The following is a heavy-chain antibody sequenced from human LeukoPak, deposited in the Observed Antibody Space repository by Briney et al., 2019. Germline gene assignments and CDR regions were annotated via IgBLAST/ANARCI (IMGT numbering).Heavy chain of an antibody. V-gene: IGHV3-7*05. J-gene: IGHJ6*02. D-gene: IGHD3-10*02. Sequence: PGGSLILSCADSGFTFSNWWMSWVRQAPGQGLEWAANIKEDGSDKYYVDSVKGRFTISRDNAKNSLYLQMNSLRAEDTALYCCARDLHYYVAMDVWGQGTTVTVSS. CDR3: ARDLHYYVAMDV. CDR2: IKEDGSDK. CDR1: GFTFSNWW.